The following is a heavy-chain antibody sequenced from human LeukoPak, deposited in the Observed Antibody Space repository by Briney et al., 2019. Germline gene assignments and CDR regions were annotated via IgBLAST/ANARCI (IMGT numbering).Heavy chain of an antibody. V-gene: IGHV3-13*01. D-gene: IGHD1-1*01. CDR2: IGAASDT. CDR1: GFTFSSFD. J-gene: IGHJ6*03. Sequence: GGSLRLSCAASGFTFSSFDMHWVRQPTGQGLEWVSTIGAASDTYYPGSVEGRFTLSRDNAKNSLYLQMNSLTAGDTAVYYCARGPPRGKYYYMDVWGKGTTVTVSS. CDR3: ARGPPRGKYYYMDV.